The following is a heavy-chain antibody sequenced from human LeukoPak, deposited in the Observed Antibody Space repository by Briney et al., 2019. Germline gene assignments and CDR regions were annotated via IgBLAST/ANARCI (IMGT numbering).Heavy chain of an antibody. CDR1: GFTVSSNY. CDR3: AGPMYYYDSSGYSHDAFDS. D-gene: IGHD3-22*01. J-gene: IGHJ3*02. CDR2: IYSGGST. V-gene: IGHV3-53*01. Sequence: PGGSLRLSCAASGFTVSSNYMSWVRQAPGKGLEWVSVIYSGGSTYYADSVKGRFTISRDNSKNTLYLQMNSLRAEDTAVYYCAGPMYYYDSSGYSHDAFDSWGQGKMVTASS.